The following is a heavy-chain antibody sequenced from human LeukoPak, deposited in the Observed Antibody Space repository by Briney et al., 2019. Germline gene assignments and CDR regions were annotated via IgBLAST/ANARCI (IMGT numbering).Heavy chain of an antibody. CDR3: ASGTTVTNFAY. CDR1: GGSFSGYY. Sequence: PSETLSLTCAVYGGSFSGYYWSWIRQPPGKGLEWIGEINHSGSTNYNRSLRSRVTISIDMSKNQFLLKLTSVTAADTAVYYCASGTTVTNFAYWGQGTLVTVSS. V-gene: IGHV4-34*01. J-gene: IGHJ4*02. D-gene: IGHD4-17*01. CDR2: INHSGST.